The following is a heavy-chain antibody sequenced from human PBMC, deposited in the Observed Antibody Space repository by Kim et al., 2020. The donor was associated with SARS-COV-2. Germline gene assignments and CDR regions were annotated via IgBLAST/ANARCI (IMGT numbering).Heavy chain of an antibody. CDR1: GYTLTELS. Sequence: SVKVSCKVSGYTLTELSMHWVRQAPGKGLEWMGGFDPEDGETIYAQKFQGRVTMTEDTSTDTAYMELSSLRSEDTAVYYCATAYAAGGTAPFDYWGQGTLVTVS. V-gene: IGHV1-24*01. CDR3: ATAYAAGGTAPFDY. J-gene: IGHJ4*02. CDR2: FDPEDGET. D-gene: IGHD6-13*01.